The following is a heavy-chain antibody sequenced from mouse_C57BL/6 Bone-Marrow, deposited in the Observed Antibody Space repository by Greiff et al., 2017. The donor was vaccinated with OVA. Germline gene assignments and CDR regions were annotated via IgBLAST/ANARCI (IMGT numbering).Heavy chain of an antibody. CDR1: AYEFPSHD. D-gene: IGHD2-4*01. J-gene: IGHJ1*03. Sequence: EVKLVESGGGLVQPGESLKLSCESNAYEFPSHDMSWVRKTPEKRLELVAAINSDGGSTYYPDTMERRFIISRDNTKKTLYLQMSSLRSEDTALYYCARHPSYDYSWYFDVWGTGTTVTVSS. CDR2: INSDGGST. CDR3: ARHPSYDYSWYFDV. V-gene: IGHV5-2*01.